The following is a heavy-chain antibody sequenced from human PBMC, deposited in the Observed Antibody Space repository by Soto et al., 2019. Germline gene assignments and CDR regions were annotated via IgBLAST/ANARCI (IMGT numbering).Heavy chain of an antibody. J-gene: IGHJ4*02. CDR1: GDSISSGGYS. CDR2: IYQSGGA. CDR3: ARGRLLPAVNFDY. Sequence: SETQSLTCAVSGDSISSGGYSWNWIRQPPGKGLEWIGYIYQSGGASYNPSLKSRVTMSVDGSKNHFSLQLNSVTAADTAVYYCARGRLLPAVNFDYWGQGTLVTVSS. V-gene: IGHV4-30-2*01. D-gene: IGHD2-2*01.